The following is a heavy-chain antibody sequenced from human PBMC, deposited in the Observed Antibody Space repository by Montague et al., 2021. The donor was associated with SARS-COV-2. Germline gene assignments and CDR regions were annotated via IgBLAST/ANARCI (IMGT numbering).Heavy chain of an antibody. D-gene: IGHD6-19*01. V-gene: IGHV4-59*01. Sequence: SETLSLTCTVSGGSISSYYWSWIRQPPGKGLEWIGYIYYSGSTNYNPSLKSRVTISVDTSKNQFSLKLGSVTAADTAVYYCAGVPFVAVADTLLPFYYYYGMDVWGQGTPVTVSS. J-gene: IGHJ6*02. CDR3: AGVPFVAVADTLLPFYYYYGMDV. CDR1: GGSISSYY. CDR2: IYYSGST.